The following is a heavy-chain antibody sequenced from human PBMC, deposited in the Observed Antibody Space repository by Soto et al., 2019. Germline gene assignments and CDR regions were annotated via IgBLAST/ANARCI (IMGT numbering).Heavy chain of an antibody. V-gene: IGHV3-23*02. D-gene: IGHD2-8*02. Sequence: GGSLRLSCEASGFIFSSYAMNWVRQAPGKGLQWVSSITGSSDYTSYIASVKGRFTISRDNSKNTLYLQMNSLRAEDTAVYFCAKEQTTGAHYALDYWSPGTLITV. CDR3: AKEQTTGAHYALDY. CDR1: GFIFSSYA. CDR2: ITGSSDYT. J-gene: IGHJ4*02.